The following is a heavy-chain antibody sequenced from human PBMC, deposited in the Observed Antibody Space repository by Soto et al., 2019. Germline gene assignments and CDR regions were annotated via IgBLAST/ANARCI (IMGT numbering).Heavy chain of an antibody. D-gene: IGHD2-2*01. CDR3: ARGRWNIVVVLAAINLRSDAFDI. CDR2: MNPNSGNT. V-gene: IGHV1-8*01. CDR1: GYTFTSYD. J-gene: IGHJ3*02. Sequence: GASVKVSCKASGYTFTSYDINWVRQATGQGLEWMGWMNPNSGNTGYAQKFQGRVTMTRNTSISTAYMELSSLRSEDTAVYYCARGRWNIVVVLAAINLRSDAFDIWGQGTMVTVSS.